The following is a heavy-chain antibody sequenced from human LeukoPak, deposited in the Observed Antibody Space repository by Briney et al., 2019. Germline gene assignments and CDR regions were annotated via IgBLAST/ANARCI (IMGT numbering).Heavy chain of an antibody. CDR1: GFTFSSYG. CDR3: AKERITMVRGVREFDP. CDR2: IRYDGSNK. Sequence: GGSLRLSCAASGFTFSSYGMHWVRQAPGKWLEWVAFIRYDGSNKYYADSVKGRFTISRDNSKNTLYLQMNSLRAEDTAVYYCAKERITMVRGVREFDPWGQGTLVTVSS. J-gene: IGHJ5*02. V-gene: IGHV3-30*02. D-gene: IGHD3-10*01.